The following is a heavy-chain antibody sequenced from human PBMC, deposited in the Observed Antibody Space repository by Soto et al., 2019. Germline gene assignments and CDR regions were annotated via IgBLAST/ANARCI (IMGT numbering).Heavy chain of an antibody. CDR3: ARSPRYCSSTSCYRYYYYGMDV. J-gene: IGHJ6*04. CDR1: GYTFTGYY. Sequence: ASVKVSCKASGYTFTGYYMHWVRQAPGQGLEWMGWINPNSGGTNYAQKFQGRVTMTRDTSISTAYMELSRLRSDDTAVYYCARSPRYCSSTSCYRYYYYGMDVWGKGTTVTVSS. CDR2: INPNSGGT. V-gene: IGHV1-2*02. D-gene: IGHD2-2*02.